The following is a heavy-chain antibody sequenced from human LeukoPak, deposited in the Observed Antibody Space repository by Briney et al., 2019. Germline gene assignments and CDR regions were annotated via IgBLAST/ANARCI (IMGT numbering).Heavy chain of an antibody. D-gene: IGHD3-3*01. V-gene: IGHV3-33*01. Sequence: GGSLRLSCAASGFTFSSYGMHWVRQAPGKGLEWVAVIWYDGSNKYYADSVKGRFTISRDNSKNTLYLQMNSLRAEDTAVYYCARAGRLEYDFWSGYYKGYYYGMDVWGQGTTVTVSS. CDR1: GFTFSSYG. CDR2: IWYDGSNK. CDR3: ARAGRLEYDFWSGYYKGYYYGMDV. J-gene: IGHJ6*02.